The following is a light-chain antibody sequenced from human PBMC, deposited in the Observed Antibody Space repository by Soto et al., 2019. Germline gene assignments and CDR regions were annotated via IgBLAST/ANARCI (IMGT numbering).Light chain of an antibody. CDR1: SSDVGGYNS. J-gene: IGLJ1*01. Sequence: QSALTQPASVCGSPGQSITVSCTGTSSDVGGYNSISWYQQHPGKAPKLMIYDVTNRPSGVSNRFSGSKSGNTASLTISGLQAEDDADYYCSSYASSSPPSYVFGTGTKVTVL. CDR2: DVT. V-gene: IGLV2-14*01. CDR3: SSYASSSPPSYV.